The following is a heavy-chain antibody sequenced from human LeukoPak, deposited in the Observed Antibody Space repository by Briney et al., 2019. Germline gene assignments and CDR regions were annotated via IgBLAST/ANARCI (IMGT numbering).Heavy chain of an antibody. CDR1: GFTFTNYG. CDR2: ISAYNGNT. D-gene: IGHD3-3*01. V-gene: IGHV1-18*01. J-gene: IGHJ4*02. CDR3: ARGENYDFWSGPHPAFDY. Sequence: EASVKVSCKASGFTFTNYGFSWVRQAPGQGLEWMGWISAYNGNTKNAQKFQDRVTMTTDASTSTAYMELRSLRSDDTAVYYCARGENYDFWSGPHPAFDYWGQGTLVTVSS.